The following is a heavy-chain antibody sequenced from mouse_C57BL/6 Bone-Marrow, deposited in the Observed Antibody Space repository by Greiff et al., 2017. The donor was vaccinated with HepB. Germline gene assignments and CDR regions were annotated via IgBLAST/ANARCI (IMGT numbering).Heavy chain of an antibody. Sequence: EVQVVESGGGLVQPGGSMKLSCVASGFTFSNYWMNWVRQSPEKGLEWVAQIRLKSDNYATHYAESVKGRFTISRDDSKSSVYLQMNNLRAEDTGIYYCRLYYGSSFYFDYWGQGTTLTVSS. V-gene: IGHV6-3*01. CDR1: GFTFSNYW. D-gene: IGHD1-1*01. CDR2: IRLKSDNYAT. CDR3: RLYYGSSFYFDY. J-gene: IGHJ2*01.